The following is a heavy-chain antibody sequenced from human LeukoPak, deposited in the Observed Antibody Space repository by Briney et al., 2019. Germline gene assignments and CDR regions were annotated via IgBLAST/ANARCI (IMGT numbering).Heavy chain of an antibody. V-gene: IGHV1-69*06. D-gene: IGHD5-12*01. CDR3: ASVRWIHYYYYMDV. CDR2: IIPIFGTA. Sequence: ASVKVSCKASGGTFSSYAISWVRQAPGQGLEWMGGIIPIFGTANYAQKFQGRVTITADKSTSTAYMELSSLRSEDTAVYYCASVRWIHYYYYMDVWGKGTTVTVSS. CDR1: GGTFSSYA. J-gene: IGHJ6*03.